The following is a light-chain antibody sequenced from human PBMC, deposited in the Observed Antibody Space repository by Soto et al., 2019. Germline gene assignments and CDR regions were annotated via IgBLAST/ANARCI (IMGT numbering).Light chain of an antibody. V-gene: IGKV2-28*01. CDR3: MQDLETPYT. CDR2: LGS. J-gene: IGKJ2*01. Sequence: DIVMTQSPLSLPVTPGETASISCRSSQSLLDSNGYNYMDWYLQKPGQPPQLLIYLGSNRASGVTDRFSGSGSGTAFALKISRVEAEDVGIYYCMQDLETPYTFGQGTKLEF. CDR1: QSLLDSNGYNY.